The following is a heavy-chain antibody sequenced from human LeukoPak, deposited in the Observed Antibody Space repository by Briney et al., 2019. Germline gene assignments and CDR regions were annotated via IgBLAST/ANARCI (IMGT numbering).Heavy chain of an antibody. CDR1: GGSISSYY. V-gene: IGHV4-59*01. Sequence: SETLSLTCTVSGGSISSYYWSWIRQPPGKGLEWIGYIYYSGSTNYNPSLKSRVTISVDTSKNQFSLKLSSVTAADTAVYHCARWGPLGYFDLWGRGTLVTVSS. CDR3: ARWGPLGYFDL. J-gene: IGHJ2*01. D-gene: IGHD3-16*01. CDR2: IYYSGST.